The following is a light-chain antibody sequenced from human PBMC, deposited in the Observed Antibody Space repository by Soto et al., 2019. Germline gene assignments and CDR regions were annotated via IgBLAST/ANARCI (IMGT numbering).Light chain of an antibody. V-gene: IGKV1-39*01. CDR2: AAS. Sequence: DIQMTQSPSSLSASVGDRVTITCRASRSISFYLNWYQQKAGKAPNVLIYAASNLQSGVPPRFSGSGSGTEFTLTISSQQPEDFASYFCQQSYGTPPTFGQGTKVDIK. CDR1: RSISFY. CDR3: QQSYGTPPT. J-gene: IGKJ1*01.